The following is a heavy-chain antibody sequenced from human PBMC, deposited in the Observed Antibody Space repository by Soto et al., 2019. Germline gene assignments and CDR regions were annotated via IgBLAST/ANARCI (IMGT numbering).Heavy chain of an antibody. CDR1: GYTFTSYG. V-gene: IGHV1-18*01. D-gene: IGHD3-16*01. J-gene: IGHJ6*02. CDR2: INGYNGNT. CDR3: ARMGDVPYYYYGMDV. Sequence: ASVKVSCKASGYTFTSYGISWVRQAPGQGLEWMGWINGYNGNTNYAQKLQGRVTMTTDTSTSTAYMELRSLRSDDTAVYYCARMGDVPYYYYGMDVWGQGTTVTVSS.